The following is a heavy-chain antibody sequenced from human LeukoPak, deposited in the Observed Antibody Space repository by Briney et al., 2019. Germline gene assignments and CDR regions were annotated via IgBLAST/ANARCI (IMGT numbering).Heavy chain of an antibody. CDR2: IYYSGST. D-gene: IGHD3-22*01. CDR3: ARGGYYDSSGYYSPPDV. V-gene: IGHV4-31*03. J-gene: IGHJ6*02. CDR1: GGSISSGGYY. Sequence: ESSETLSLTCTVSGGSISSGGYYWSWIRQHPGKGLEWIGYIYYSGSTYYNPSLKSRVTISVDTSKNQFSLKLSSVTAADTAVYYCARGGYYDSSGYYSPPDVWGQGTTVTVSS.